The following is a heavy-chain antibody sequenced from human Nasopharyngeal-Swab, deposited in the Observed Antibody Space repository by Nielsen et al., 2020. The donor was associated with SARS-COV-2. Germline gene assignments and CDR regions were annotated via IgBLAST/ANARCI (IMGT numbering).Heavy chain of an antibody. CDR2: ISYDGSNK. CDR1: GFTFSSYG. CDR3: AKPNSGSYYSYFDY. J-gene: IGHJ4*02. Sequence: GESLKISCAATGFTFSSYGMHWIRQAPGKGLEWVEVISYDGSNKYYADSVKGRFTISRDNSKNTLYLQMNSLRAEDTAVYYCAKPNSGSYYSYFDYWGQGTLVTVSS. D-gene: IGHD1-26*01. V-gene: IGHV3-30*18.